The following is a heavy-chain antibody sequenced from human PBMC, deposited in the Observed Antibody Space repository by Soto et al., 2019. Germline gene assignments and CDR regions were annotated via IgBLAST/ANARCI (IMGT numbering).Heavy chain of an antibody. J-gene: IGHJ4*02. CDR1: GFTFSDYW. D-gene: IGHD2-2*01. Sequence: GGSLRLSCAASGFTFSDYWMSWVRQAPGKGPEWVANIKFDGSVKQYVDSVRGRFTVSRDNSKNSLFLQMNSLAAADTAVYYCVKDGGYCSSSSCYAPRNHYFDSWGQGTLVTVSS. CDR3: VKDGGYCSSSSCYAPRNHYFDS. V-gene: IGHV3-7*03. CDR2: IKFDGSVK.